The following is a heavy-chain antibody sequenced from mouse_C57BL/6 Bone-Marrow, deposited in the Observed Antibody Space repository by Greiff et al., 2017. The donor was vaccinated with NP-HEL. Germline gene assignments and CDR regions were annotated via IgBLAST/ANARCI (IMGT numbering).Heavy chain of an antibody. Sequence: LQESGAELARPGASVKLSCKASGYTFTSYGISWVKQRTGQGLEWIGEIYPRSGNTYYNEKFKGKATLTADKSSSTAYMELRSLTSEDSAVYFCARRTTVGGFAYWGQGTLVTVSA. J-gene: IGHJ3*01. V-gene: IGHV1-81*01. CDR2: IYPRSGNT. D-gene: IGHD1-1*01. CDR3: ARRTTVGGFAY. CDR1: GYTFTSYG.